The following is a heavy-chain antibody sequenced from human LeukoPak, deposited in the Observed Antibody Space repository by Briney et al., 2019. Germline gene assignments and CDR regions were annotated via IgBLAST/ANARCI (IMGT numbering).Heavy chain of an antibody. J-gene: IGHJ4*02. CDR3: AKLKWSPATRIVAAGTLHY. CDR2: ISGSGGST. Sequence: PGGSLRLSCAASGFTFSSYAMSWVRQAPGKGLEWVSAISGSGGSTYYADSVKGRFTISRDNSKNTLYLQMNSLRAEDTAVYYCAKLKWSPATRIVAAGTLHYWGQGTLVTVSS. D-gene: IGHD6-13*01. CDR1: GFTFSSYA. V-gene: IGHV3-23*01.